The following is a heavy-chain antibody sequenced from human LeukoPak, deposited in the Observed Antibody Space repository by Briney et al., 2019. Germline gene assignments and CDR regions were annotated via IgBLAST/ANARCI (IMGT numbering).Heavy chain of an antibody. D-gene: IGHD3-22*01. V-gene: IGHV1-18*01. J-gene: IGHJ5*02. CDR2: ISAYNGNT. Sequence: ASVKVSCKASGYTFTSYHISWVRQAPGQGLEWMGWISAYNGNTNYAQKLQGRVTMTTDTSTSTAYMELRSLRSDDTAVYYCARVWGVDYDSSGYYYNWFDPWGQGTLVTVSS. CDR3: ARVWGVDYDSSGYYYNWFDP. CDR1: GYTFTSYH.